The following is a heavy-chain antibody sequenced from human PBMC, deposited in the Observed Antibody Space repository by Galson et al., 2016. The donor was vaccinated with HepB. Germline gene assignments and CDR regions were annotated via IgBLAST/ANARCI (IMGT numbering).Heavy chain of an antibody. V-gene: IGHV3-23*01. CDR1: GFTFSSYG. CDR2: IRDGGGRT. D-gene: IGHD5-24*01. J-gene: IGHJ4*02. Sequence: SLRLSCAASGFTFSSYGMYWGRQAPGKGLEWVSTIRDGGGRTYYVDSVRGRFTTSRDSSRNTLFLQMNSLTSEDTALYFCATTPKDGGDGYNYGFDYWGPGTLVTVSS. CDR3: ATTPKDGGDGYNYGFDY.